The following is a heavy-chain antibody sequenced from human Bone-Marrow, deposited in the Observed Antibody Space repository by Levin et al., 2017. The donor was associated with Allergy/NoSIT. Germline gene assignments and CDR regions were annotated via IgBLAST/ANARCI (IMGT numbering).Heavy chain of an antibody. CDR3: ARDDEYLAFDY. Sequence: GESLKISCAASGFTFSSYWMSWVRQAPGKGLEWVANIKQDGSEKYYVDSVKGRFTISRDNAKNSLYLQMNSLRAEDTAVYYCARDDEYLAFDYWGQGTLVTVSS. V-gene: IGHV3-7*01. J-gene: IGHJ4*02. CDR2: IKQDGSEK. D-gene: IGHD2-2*01. CDR1: GFTFSSYW.